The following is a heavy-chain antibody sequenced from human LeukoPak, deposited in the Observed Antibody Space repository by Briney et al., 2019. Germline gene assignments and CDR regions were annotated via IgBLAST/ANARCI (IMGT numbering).Heavy chain of an antibody. CDR1: GNTFTSYY. D-gene: IGHD2/OR15-2a*01. J-gene: IGHJ3*02. Sequence: ASVKVSCKASGNTFTSYYMYWVRQAPGQGLEWMGIINPSGGSTSYAQKFQGRVTMTRDMSTSTVYTELSILRSEDTAVYYCARGGITFSFDIWGQGTMVTVSS. CDR3: ARGGITFSFDI. CDR2: INPSGGST. V-gene: IGHV1-46*01.